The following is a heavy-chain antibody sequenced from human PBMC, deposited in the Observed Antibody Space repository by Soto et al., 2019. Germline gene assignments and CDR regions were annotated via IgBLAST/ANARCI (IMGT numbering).Heavy chain of an antibody. J-gene: IGHJ3*02. CDR1: VVTVINNF. CDR2: IYGGGTK. CDR3: ARALVEVHAHRSLDDFDI. Sequence: VVSLRRSCSASVVTVINNFITLLLQAPGNGLEWVSIIYGGGTKYYADSVKGRFTISRDDPENTLYLQMNSLRFEDTAVYYCARALVEVHAHRSLDDFDIWCTGKLVTVSS. V-gene: IGHV3-53*01. D-gene: IGHD2-2*01.